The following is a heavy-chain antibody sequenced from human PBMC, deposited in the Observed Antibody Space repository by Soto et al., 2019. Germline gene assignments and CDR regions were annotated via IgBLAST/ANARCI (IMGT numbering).Heavy chain of an antibody. D-gene: IGHD6-19*01. J-gene: IGHJ6*02. Sequence: SQTLLLTCAISGDSVSSNSAAWNWIRQSPSRGLEWLGRTYYRSKWYNDYAVSVKSRITINPDTSKNQFSLQLNSVTPEDTAVYCCARAGIAVAGTPPYYYYGMDVWGQGTTVTVSS. CDR1: GDSVSSNSAA. CDR3: ARAGIAVAGTPPYYYYGMDV. CDR2: TYYRSKWYN. V-gene: IGHV6-1*01.